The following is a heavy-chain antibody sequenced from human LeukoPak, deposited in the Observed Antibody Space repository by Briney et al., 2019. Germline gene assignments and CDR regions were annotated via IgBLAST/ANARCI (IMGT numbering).Heavy chain of an antibody. V-gene: IGHV3-30*04. Sequence: GGSLRLSCAASGFTFSSYAMHWVRQAPGKGLEWVAVISYDGSNKYYADSVKGRFTIPRDNSKNTLYLQMNSLRAEDTAVYYCASSYGSGSPIDYWGQGTLVTVSS. J-gene: IGHJ4*02. CDR3: ASSYGSGSPIDY. CDR2: ISYDGSNK. D-gene: IGHD3-10*01. CDR1: GFTFSSYA.